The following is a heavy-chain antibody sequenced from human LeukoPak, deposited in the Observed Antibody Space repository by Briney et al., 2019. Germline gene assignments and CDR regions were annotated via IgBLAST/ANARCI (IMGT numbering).Heavy chain of an antibody. D-gene: IGHD3-10*01. CDR1: GGSISSGSHY. CDR2: IYYSGST. Sequence: PSQTLSLTCTVSGGSISSGSHYWSWLRQHPGKGLEWIGYIYYSGSTYYNPSLTSRVTISVDTSKNQFSLKLNSVTAAVTAAYYCARQSYGSGSYMFDYWGQGTLVTVPS. V-gene: IGHV4-31*03. CDR3: ARQSYGSGSYMFDY. J-gene: IGHJ4*02.